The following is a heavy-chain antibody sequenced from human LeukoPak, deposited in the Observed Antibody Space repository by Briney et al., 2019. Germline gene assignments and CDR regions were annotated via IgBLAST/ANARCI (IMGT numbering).Heavy chain of an antibody. CDR2: ISYDGSNK. D-gene: IGHD2-15*01. J-gene: IGHJ6*02. CDR1: GFTFSSYA. CDR3: ARVVAAGYYGMDV. V-gene: IGHV3-30*04. Sequence: PGGSLRLSCAASGFTFSSYALHWVHQAPGKGLEWVAVISYDGSNKYYADSVKGRFTISRDNSKNTLYLQMNSLRAEDTAVYYCARVVAAGYYGMDVWGQGTTVTVSS.